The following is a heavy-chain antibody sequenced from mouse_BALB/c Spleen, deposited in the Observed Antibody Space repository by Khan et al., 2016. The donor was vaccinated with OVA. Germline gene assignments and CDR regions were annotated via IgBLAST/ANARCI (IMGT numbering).Heavy chain of an antibody. Sequence: VQLKESGPGLVKPSQSLSLTCTVTGYSITSDFAWNWIRQFPGNKLEWMGYTSSTGSTSYSPSLKSRISITRDTSKNQFFLHLSSVTTEDTATYYCARSLYYSDSYAMDYWGQGTSVTVSS. CDR2: TSSTGST. CDR3: ARSLYYSDSYAMDY. V-gene: IGHV3-2*02. CDR1: GYSITSDFA. J-gene: IGHJ4*01. D-gene: IGHD2-13*01.